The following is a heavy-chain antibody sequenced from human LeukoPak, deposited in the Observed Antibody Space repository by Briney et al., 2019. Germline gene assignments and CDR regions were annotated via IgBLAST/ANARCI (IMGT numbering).Heavy chain of an antibody. CDR3: ARGVGSGWSVGQKGDY. J-gene: IGHJ4*02. CDR1: GFTFSSYW. D-gene: IGHD6-19*01. V-gene: IGHV3-7*01. Sequence: PGGSLRLSCAASGFTFSSYWMSWVRQAPGKGLEWVANIKQDGSEKYYVDSVKGRFTISRDNAKNSLYLQMNSLRAEDTAVYYCARGVGSGWSVGQKGDYWGQGTLVTVSS. CDR2: IKQDGSEK.